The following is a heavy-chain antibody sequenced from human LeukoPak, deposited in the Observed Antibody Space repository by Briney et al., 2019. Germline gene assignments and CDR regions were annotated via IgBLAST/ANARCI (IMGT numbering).Heavy chain of an antibody. CDR3: ARYSSSLNPDAFDI. D-gene: IGHD6-13*01. CDR2: IYYSGST. J-gene: IGHJ3*02. CDR1: GYSISRGYS. Sequence: PSETLSLTCAVSGYSISRGYSWGWIRQPPGKGLEWIGYIYYSGSTNYNPSLKSRVTISVDTSKNQFSLKLSSVTAADTAVYYCARYSSSLNPDAFDIWGQGTMVTVSS. V-gene: IGHV4-61*01.